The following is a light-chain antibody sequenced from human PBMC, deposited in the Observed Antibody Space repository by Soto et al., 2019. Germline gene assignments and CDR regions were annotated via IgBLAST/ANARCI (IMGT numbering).Light chain of an antibody. CDR1: QSVCSS. Sequence: EIVLTQSPATLSLSPGDRASLSCRASQSVCSSLAGDQHKPGQAPRLLRYDVSNRATGIPARFSGNGSGTDDNLAISSLEPVVFAFYYCQQFVSWPQFTFAPGPRLHI. CDR3: QQFVSWPQFT. CDR2: DVS. V-gene: IGKV3-11*01. J-gene: IGKJ3*01.